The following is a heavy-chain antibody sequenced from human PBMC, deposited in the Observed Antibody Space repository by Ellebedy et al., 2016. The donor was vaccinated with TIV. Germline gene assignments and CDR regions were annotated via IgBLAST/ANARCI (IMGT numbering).Heavy chain of an antibody. CDR3: ARGLGATPRH. J-gene: IGHJ1*01. CDR2: TYESGTS. D-gene: IGHD1-26*01. Sequence: SLRLSXAVSGGSISSGSYSWSWIRQPPGKGLEWVGFTYESGTSYYDPSLKSRVTISVDRSKNQSSLRLTSVTAADTAVYYCARGLGATPRHWGQGTLVTVSS. CDR1: GGSISSGSYS. V-gene: IGHV4-30-2*01.